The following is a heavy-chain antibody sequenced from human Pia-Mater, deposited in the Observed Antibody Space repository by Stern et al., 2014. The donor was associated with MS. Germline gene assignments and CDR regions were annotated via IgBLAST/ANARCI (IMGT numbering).Heavy chain of an antibody. J-gene: IGHJ4*02. D-gene: IGHD1-14*01. CDR3: TRAESDY. Sequence: EMKLVESGGGLVQPGGSLRLSCAASGFTFSIYSMNWVRQAPGKGLEWVSYISSSSSKIHYTDSVKGRFTISRDNAANSVYLQMNSLRAEDTAVYYCTRAESDYWGQGTLVIVSS. CDR2: ISSSSSKI. CDR1: GFTFSIYS. V-gene: IGHV3-48*01.